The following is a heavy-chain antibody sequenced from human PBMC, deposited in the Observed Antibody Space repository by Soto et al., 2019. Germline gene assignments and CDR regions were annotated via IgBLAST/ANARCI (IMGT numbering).Heavy chain of an antibody. Sequence: QVQLVDSGAGVVQPGRSQRLSCAGSEFTLSMYGMHWVRQAPGKGLAWMATVYYDGHNKYYADSVRGRYTISRDNSKNMVYLQMNSLRAEDTDVYYCARDPPSTLWSFDIWGRGTMVTVSS. V-gene: IGHV3-33*01. CDR2: VYYDGHNK. D-gene: IGHD2-2*01. CDR3: ARDPPSTLWSFDI. CDR1: EFTLSMYG. J-gene: IGHJ3*02.